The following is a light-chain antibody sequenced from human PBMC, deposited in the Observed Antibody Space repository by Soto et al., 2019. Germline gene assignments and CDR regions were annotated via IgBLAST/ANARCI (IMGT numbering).Light chain of an antibody. Sequence: DIQLTQSPSFLSASVGDRVTITCRASQGISSYLAWYQQKPGKAPKLLIYAASTLQSGVPSRFSGSGSGTEFTLTMSSLQPEDFATYYCQQLNSSFGPGTKVDIK. CDR2: AAS. V-gene: IGKV1-9*01. J-gene: IGKJ3*01. CDR1: QGISSY. CDR3: QQLNSS.